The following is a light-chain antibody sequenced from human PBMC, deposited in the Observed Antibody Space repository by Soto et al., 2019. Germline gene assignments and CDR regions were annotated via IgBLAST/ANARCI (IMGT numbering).Light chain of an antibody. CDR2: DNT. V-gene: IGLV1-40*01. J-gene: IGLJ2*01. CDR3: QSFDSSLSGSV. Sequence: QSVLTQPPSVSGAPGQRVTISCTGSSSNIGAGYDVHWYHQLPGTAPKLLIYDNTNRPSGVPDRFSASRSGTSASLAVTGLQAEDEADYYCQSFDSSLSGSVFGGGTKLTVL. CDR1: SSNIGAGYD.